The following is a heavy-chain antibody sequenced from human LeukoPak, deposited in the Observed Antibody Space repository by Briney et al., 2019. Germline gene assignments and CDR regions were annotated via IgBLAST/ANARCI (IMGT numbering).Heavy chain of an antibody. J-gene: IGHJ4*02. V-gene: IGHV3-53*04. Sequence: GGSLRLSCAASGFTVSSNYMSWVRQAPGKGLEWVSVIYSGGSTYYADSVKGRFTISRHNSKNTLYLQMNSLRAEDTAVYYCATGIDYGDYYFDYWGQGTLVTVSS. CDR1: GFTVSSNY. D-gene: IGHD4-17*01. CDR3: ATGIDYGDYYFDY. CDR2: IYSGGST.